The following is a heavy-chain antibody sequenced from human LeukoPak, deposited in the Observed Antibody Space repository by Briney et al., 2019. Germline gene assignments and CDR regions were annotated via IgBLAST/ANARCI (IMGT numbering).Heavy chain of an antibody. V-gene: IGHV1-18*01. J-gene: IGHJ4*02. CDR3: ARSRGYSYGYNFDY. D-gene: IGHD5-18*01. Sequence: ASVKVSCKSFGYTFTSFGITWVRQAPGQGLEWMGWISGFNGNTNYAQKLQGRVTMTTDTSTSTAYMELRSLRSDDTAVYYCARSRGYSYGYNFDYWGQGTLVTVSS. CDR2: ISGFNGNT. CDR1: GYTFTSFG.